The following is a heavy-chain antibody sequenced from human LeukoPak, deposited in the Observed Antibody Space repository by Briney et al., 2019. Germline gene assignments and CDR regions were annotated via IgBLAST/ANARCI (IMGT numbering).Heavy chain of an antibody. CDR2: ISDSGGIT. D-gene: IGHD3-16*02. Sequence: GGTLRLSCAASGFTFDDYAMHWVREALGRGREWVSVISDSGGITYNADSVKGRFTISRDNSKNTLYFQMNSLRVEETALYYCAKLSFGSNCYFFDYWGQGNLVTVSS. CDR3: AKLSFGSNCYFFDY. J-gene: IGHJ4*02. CDR1: GFTFDDYA. V-gene: IGHV3-23*01.